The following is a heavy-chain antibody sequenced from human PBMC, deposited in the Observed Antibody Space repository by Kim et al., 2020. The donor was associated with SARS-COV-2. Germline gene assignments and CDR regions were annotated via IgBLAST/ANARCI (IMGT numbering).Heavy chain of an antibody. Sequence: GGSLRLSCAASGFTFDDYAMHWVRQTPGKGLEWVAGISWNSGSRGYAESGQGRFTISRDNAKNFLYLAMNSLRADDTAVYYCAKLLVNSSNYAVADFQHWGQSTLVTVSS. J-gene: IGHJ1*01. D-gene: IGHD2-2*01. CDR3: AKLLVNSSNYAVADFQH. CDR2: ISWNSGSR. CDR1: GFTFDDYA. V-gene: IGHV3-9*01.